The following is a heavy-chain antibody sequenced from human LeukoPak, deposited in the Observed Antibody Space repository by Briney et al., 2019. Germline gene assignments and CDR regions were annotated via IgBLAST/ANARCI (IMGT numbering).Heavy chain of an antibody. CDR2: IYHSGST. J-gene: IGHJ5*02. Sequence: PSETLSLTCAVSGYSIGSGYYWGWIRQPPGKALEWIGSIYHSGSTYYNPSLKSRVTISVDTSKNQFSLKLSSVTAADTAVYYCARHGYSSGWYLFAFDPWGQGTLVTVSS. V-gene: IGHV4-38-2*01. CDR3: ARHGYSSGWYLFAFDP. CDR1: GYSIGSGYY. D-gene: IGHD6-19*01.